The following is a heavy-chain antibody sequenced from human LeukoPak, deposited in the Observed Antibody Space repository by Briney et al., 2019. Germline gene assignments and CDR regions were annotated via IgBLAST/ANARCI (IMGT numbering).Heavy chain of an antibody. J-gene: IGHJ3*02. Sequence: SETLSLTCAVYGGSFSGYYWSWIRQPPGKGLEWIGEINHSGSTNYNPSLKSRVTLSVDTSKNQFSLKLSSVTAADTAVYYCARDGGTYYYDSSGSDDAFDIWGQGTMVTVSS. D-gene: IGHD3-22*01. CDR3: ARDGGTYYYDSSGSDDAFDI. V-gene: IGHV4-34*01. CDR2: INHSGST. CDR1: GGSFSGYY.